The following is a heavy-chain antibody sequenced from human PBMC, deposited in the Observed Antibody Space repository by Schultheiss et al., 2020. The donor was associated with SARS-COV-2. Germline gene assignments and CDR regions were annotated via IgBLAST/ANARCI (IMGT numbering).Heavy chain of an antibody. D-gene: IGHD6-6*01. CDR2: ISGSGGST. J-gene: IGHJ4*02. CDR1: GFTFSSYW. V-gene: IGHV3-23*01. CDR3: ARSGKGDSSSPAGWD. Sequence: GGSLRLSCAASGFTFSSYWMSWVRQAPGKGLEWVSAISGSGGSTYYADSVKGRFTISRDNSKNTLYLQMNSLRAEDTAVYYCARSGKGDSSSPAGWDWGQGTLVTVSS.